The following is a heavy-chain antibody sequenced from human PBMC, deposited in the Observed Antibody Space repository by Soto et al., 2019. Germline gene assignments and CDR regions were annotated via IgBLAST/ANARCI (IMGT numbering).Heavy chain of an antibody. CDR3: ARVEYSSSWYYYYYGMDV. CDR2: IIPIFGTA. J-gene: IGHJ6*02. Sequence: SVKVSCKASGGTFSSYAISWVRQAPGQGLEWMGGIIPIFGTANYAQKFQGRVTITADESTSTAYMELSSLRSEDTAVYYCARVEYSSSWYYYYYGMDVWGQGTTVTVSS. CDR1: GGTFSSYA. D-gene: IGHD6-13*01. V-gene: IGHV1-69*13.